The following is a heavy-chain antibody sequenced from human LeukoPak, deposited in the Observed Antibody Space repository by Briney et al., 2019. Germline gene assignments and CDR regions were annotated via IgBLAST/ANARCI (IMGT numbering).Heavy chain of an antibody. CDR3: AWGRSSGWSFDY. CDR2: INSDGSST. D-gene: IGHD6-19*01. J-gene: IGHJ4*02. Sequence: GGSLRLSCAASGFTFSSYWMHWVRQAPGKGLVWVSRINSDGSSTSYADSVKGRFTISRENAKNTLYLQMNSLRAEDTAVYYCAWGRSSGWSFDYWGQGTLVTVSS. CDR1: GFTFSSYW. V-gene: IGHV3-74*01.